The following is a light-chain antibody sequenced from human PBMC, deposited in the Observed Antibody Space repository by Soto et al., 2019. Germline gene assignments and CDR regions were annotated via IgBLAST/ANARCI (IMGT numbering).Light chain of an antibody. CDR1: SSSIGAGYD. CDR3: QSYDSSLSGAVV. CDR2: GNS. J-gene: IGLJ2*01. V-gene: IGLV1-40*01. Sequence: QSVLTQPPSVSGAPGQRVTISCTGSSSSIGAGYDVHWYQQLPGTAPKVLIYGNSNRPSGVPDRFSGSKSGTSASLAITGLQAEDEADYYCQSYDSSLSGAVVFGGGTKLTV.